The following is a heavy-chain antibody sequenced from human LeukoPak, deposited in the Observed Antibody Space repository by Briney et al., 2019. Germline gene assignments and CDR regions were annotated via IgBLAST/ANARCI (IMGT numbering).Heavy chain of an antibody. CDR3: ARGGKDDSSGYFDY. CDR2: INHSGST. D-gene: IGHD3-22*01. J-gene: IGHJ4*02. V-gene: IGHV4-34*01. CDR1: GGSFSGYY. Sequence: ASETLSLTCAVCGGSFSGYYWSWIRQPPGKGLEWIGEINHSGSTNYNPSLKSRVTISVDTSKNQFSLKLSSVTAADTAVYYCARGGKDDSSGYFDYWGQGTLVTVSS.